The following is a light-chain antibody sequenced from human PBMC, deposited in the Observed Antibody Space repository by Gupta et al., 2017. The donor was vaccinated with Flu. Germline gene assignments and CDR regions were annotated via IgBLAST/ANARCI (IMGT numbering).Light chain of an antibody. J-gene: IGKJ2*01. Sequence: SSLFSSTRDRNTITCVASQSISNNYLAWYQQQPGPPPLLLFSSATSRGSGLSNCFSSSASTKFFLLTISRLQDEYFAFYCRQNYCNSPYTFGQGTKLEIK. V-gene: IGKV3D-20*01. CDR2: SAT. CDR1: QSISNNY. CDR3: QNYCNSPYT.